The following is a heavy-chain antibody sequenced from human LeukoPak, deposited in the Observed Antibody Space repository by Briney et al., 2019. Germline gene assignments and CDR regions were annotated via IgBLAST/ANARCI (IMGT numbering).Heavy chain of an antibody. CDR3: ARPPPSCSSTSCYQHY. D-gene: IGHD2-2*01. CDR1: GFTFNRYA. Sequence: PGGSLRLSCAASGFTFNRYAMSWVRQAPGKGLEWVAIISYDGSNKYYADSVKGRFTISRDNSKNTLYLQMNSLRAEDTAVYYCARPPPSCSSTSCYQHYWGQGTLVTVSS. V-gene: IGHV3-30*03. CDR2: ISYDGSNK. J-gene: IGHJ4*02.